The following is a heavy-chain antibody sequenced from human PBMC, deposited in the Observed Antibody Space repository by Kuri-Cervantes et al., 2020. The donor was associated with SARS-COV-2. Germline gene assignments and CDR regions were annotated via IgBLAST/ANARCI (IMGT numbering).Heavy chain of an antibody. Sequence: GGSLRLSCAASGFTFISYAMHWVRQAPGKGLEWVAVISYDGSNKYFAESVKGRFTISRDNSKNTLYLQMSSLRAEDTAMYYCARDRIGVHDSWGQGNLVNGAS. CDR3: ARDRIGVHDS. CDR2: ISYDGSNK. J-gene: IGHJ4*02. D-gene: IGHD2-15*01. CDR1: GFTFISYA. V-gene: IGHV3-30-3*01.